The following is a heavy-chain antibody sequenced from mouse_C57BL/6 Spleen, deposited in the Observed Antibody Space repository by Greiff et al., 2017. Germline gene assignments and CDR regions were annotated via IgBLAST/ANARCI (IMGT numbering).Heavy chain of an antibody. CDR3: TTRAIYDGYYWFAY. J-gene: IGHJ3*01. V-gene: IGHV14-1*01. CDR1: GFNIKDYY. CDR2: IDPEDGDT. D-gene: IGHD2-3*01. Sequence: FQLQQSGAELVRPGASVTLSCTASGFNIKDYYMHWVKQRPEQGLEWIGRIDPEDGDTEYAPKFQGKATMTADTSSNTAYLQLSSLTSEDTAVYYCTTRAIYDGYYWFAYWGQGTLVTVSA.